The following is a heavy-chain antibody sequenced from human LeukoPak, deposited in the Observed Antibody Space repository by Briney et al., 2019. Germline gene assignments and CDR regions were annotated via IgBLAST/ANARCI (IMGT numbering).Heavy chain of an antibody. Sequence: GRSLRLSCAASGFTFSSSWMHWVRQGPGKGLVCISRINSDGTYADSVKGRFTISRDNARNTLYLQMDSLRAEDTAVYYCARGGGYGGNSGWYFDLWGRGTLVTVSS. D-gene: IGHD4-23*01. V-gene: IGHV3-74*01. J-gene: IGHJ2*01. CDR1: GFTFSSSW. CDR3: ARGGGYGGNSGWYFDL. CDR2: INSDG.